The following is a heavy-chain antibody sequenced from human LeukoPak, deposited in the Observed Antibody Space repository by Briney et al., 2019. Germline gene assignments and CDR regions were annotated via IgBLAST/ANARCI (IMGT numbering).Heavy chain of an antibody. J-gene: IGHJ3*02. CDR1: GHNLSVYH. D-gene: IGHD3-10*01. V-gene: IGHV1-2*02. CDR3: AREGRGTMVRGLPTI. Sequence: ASVKVSCKTTGHNLSVYHVHWVRQAPGQGLEWMGWINPNSGGTNYAQKFQGRVTMTRDTSISTAYMELSRLRSDDTAVYYCAREGRGTMVRGLPTIWGQGTMVTVSS. CDR2: INPNSGGT.